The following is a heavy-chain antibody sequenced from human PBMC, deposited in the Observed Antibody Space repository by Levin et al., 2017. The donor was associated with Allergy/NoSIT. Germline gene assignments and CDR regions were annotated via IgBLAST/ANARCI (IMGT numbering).Heavy chain of an antibody. V-gene: IGHV5-51*01. Sequence: ASVKVSCQGSGYSFTSYWIGWVCQMPGKGLEWMGIIYPGDSDTRYSPSFQGQVTISADKSISTAYLQWSSLKASDTAIYYCARRGTRDYYYYMDVWGKGTTVTVSS. CDR2: IYPGDSDT. CDR1: GYSFTSYW. CDR3: ARRGTRDYYYYMDV. D-gene: IGHD1-1*01. J-gene: IGHJ6*03.